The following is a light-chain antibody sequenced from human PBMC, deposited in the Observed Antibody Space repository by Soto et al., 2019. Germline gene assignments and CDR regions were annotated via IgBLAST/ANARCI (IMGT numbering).Light chain of an antibody. V-gene: IGKV1-5*01. CDR2: DAS. Sequence: GDRVTITCRASQSISSWLAWYQQKPGKAPKLLIYDASSLESGVPSRFSGSGSGTEFTLTISSLQPDDFATYYCQPYNTPWTFGQGTKVEIK. CDR1: QSISSW. CDR3: QPYNTPWT. J-gene: IGKJ1*01.